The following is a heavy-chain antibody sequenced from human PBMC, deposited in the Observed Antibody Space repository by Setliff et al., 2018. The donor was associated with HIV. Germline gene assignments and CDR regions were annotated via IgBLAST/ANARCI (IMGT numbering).Heavy chain of an antibody. CDR1: GGTFSSYA. Sequence: GASVKVSCKASGGTFSSYAISWVRQAPGQGLEWMGRVDPEDGETIYAEKFQGRVTITADTSTDTAYMELSSLRSEDTAVYYCATTPVTMIVVVISKAEYFQHLGQGTLVTVSS. D-gene: IGHD3-22*01. CDR3: ATTPVTMIVVVISKAEYFQH. CDR2: VDPEDGET. V-gene: IGHV1-69-2*01. J-gene: IGHJ1*01.